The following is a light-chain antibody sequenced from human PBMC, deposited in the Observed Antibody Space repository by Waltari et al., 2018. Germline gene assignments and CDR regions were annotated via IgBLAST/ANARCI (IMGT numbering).Light chain of an antibody. CDR1: QSVSRD. CDR2: AAS. J-gene: IGKJ1*01. CDR3: QQYNSWPRT. Sequence: EVMMTQSPATLSVSPGERATLTCRASQSVSRDLAWYQQKAGQAPRLLIYAASTRATGNPARFSGSGSGTEFTLTISSLQSEDFAVYYCQQYNSWPRTFGLGTKVETK. V-gene: IGKV3-15*01.